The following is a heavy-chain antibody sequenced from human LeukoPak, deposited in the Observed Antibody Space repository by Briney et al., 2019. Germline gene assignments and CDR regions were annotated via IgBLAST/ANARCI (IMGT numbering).Heavy chain of an antibody. CDR2: INPNSGGT. CDR3: ARARYSSGWYFDY. D-gene: IGHD6-19*01. V-gene: IGHV1-2*02. J-gene: IGHJ4*02. CDR1: GYTFTGYY. Sequence: GASVKVSCKASGYTFTGYYMHWVRQAPGQGLEWMGWINPNSGGTNYAQKFQGRVTMTRDTSISTAYMELSGLRSDDTAVYYCARARYSSGWYFDYWGQGTLVTVSS.